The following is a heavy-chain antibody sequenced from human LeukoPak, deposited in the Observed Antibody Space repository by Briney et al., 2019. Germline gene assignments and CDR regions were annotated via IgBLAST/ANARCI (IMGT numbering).Heavy chain of an antibody. D-gene: IGHD6-13*01. Sequence: SETLSLTCTVSGGSINSYYWSWIRQPPGKGLEWIGDIYYSGSTNYNPSLKSRVTISVDTSKNQFSLRLSSVTAADTAVYYCGRVTGYMTEDYLDYWGKGTPITVSS. J-gene: IGHJ4*02. CDR2: IYYSGST. V-gene: IGHV4-59*01. CDR1: GGSINSYY. CDR3: GRVTGYMTEDYLDY.